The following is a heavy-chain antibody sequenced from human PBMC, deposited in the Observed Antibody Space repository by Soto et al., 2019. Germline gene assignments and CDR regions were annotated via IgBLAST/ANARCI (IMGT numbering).Heavy chain of an antibody. CDR3: ARESAVAALDP. CDR1: GYTFTSYG. Sequence: QVQLVQSGAEVKKPGASVKVSCKASGYTFTSYGISWGRQAPGQGLEWMGRISAYNGHTNYAQKLQGRVTMTTDTSTSTASLELTSLRSDDTAVYYCARESAVAALDPWGQGTLVTVSS. D-gene: IGHD6-19*01. V-gene: IGHV1-18*01. J-gene: IGHJ5*02. CDR2: ISAYNGHT.